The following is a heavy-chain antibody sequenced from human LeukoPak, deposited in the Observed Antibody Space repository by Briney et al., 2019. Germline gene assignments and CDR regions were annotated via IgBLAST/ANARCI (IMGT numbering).Heavy chain of an antibody. Sequence: SETLSLTCAVYGGSLSGYYWSWIRQPPGKGLEWIGEINHSGSTNYNPSLKSRVTISVDTSKNQFSLKLSSVTAADTAVYYCARRGHWLLAPWGQGTLVTVSS. J-gene: IGHJ4*02. V-gene: IGHV4-34*01. CDR3: ARRGHWLLAP. D-gene: IGHD3-9*01. CDR1: GGSLSGYY. CDR2: INHSGST.